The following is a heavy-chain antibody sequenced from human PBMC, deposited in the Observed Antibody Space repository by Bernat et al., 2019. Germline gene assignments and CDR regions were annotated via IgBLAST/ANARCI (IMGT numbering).Heavy chain of an antibody. J-gene: IGHJ3*02. V-gene: IGHV2-5*02. CDR3: AHRRRSGYYSSDAFDI. D-gene: IGHD3-22*01. CDR1: GFSLSTSGVG. Sequence: QITLKESGPTLVKPTQTLTLTCTFSGFSLSTSGVGVGWIRQPPGKALEWLALIYWDDDKRYSPSLKSRLTITKDTSKNQVVLTMTNMDPVDTATYYCAHRRRSGYYSSDAFDIWGQGTMVTVSS. CDR2: IYWDDDK.